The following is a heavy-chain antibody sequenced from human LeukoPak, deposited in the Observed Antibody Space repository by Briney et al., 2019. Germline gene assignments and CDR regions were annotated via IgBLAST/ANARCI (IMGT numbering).Heavy chain of an antibody. Sequence: PSETLSLTCTVSGGSISSGDYYWSWIRQPPGKGLEWIGYIYYSGSTYYNPSLKSRVTISVDTSKNQFSLKLSSVTAADTAVYYCARYCSSTSCRALGAFDIWGQGTMVTVSS. V-gene: IGHV4-30-4*01. CDR2: IYYSGST. D-gene: IGHD2-2*01. CDR3: ARYCSSTSCRALGAFDI. J-gene: IGHJ3*02. CDR1: GGSISSGDYY.